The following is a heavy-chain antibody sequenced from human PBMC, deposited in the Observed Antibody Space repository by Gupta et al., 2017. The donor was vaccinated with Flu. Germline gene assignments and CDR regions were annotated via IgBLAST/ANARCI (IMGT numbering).Heavy chain of an antibody. V-gene: IGHV4-59*01. Sequence: QVQLQESGPGLVKPSETLSLTCTVSGGSISSYYWSWIRQPPGKGLEWIGYIYYSGSTNYNPSLKSRVTISVDTSKNQFSLKLSSVTAADTAVYYCARDASGGAEYYYYYGMDVWGQGTTVTVSS. J-gene: IGHJ6*02. CDR3: ARDASGGAEYYYYYGMDV. CDR1: GGSISSYY. D-gene: IGHD3-10*01. CDR2: IYYSGST.